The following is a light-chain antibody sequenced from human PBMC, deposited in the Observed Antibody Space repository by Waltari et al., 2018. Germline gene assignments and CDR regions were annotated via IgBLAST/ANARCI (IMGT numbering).Light chain of an antibody. J-gene: IGLJ3*02. CDR1: SRDVGRSYF. CDR3: CSYAGRSTWV. V-gene: IGLV2-23*02. CDR2: EVN. Sequence: QSALTQPASVSGSPGQSITISCPGTSRDVGRSYFVSWYQQHPGKAPQLIIYEVNKRPSGVSNRLSGSKSGNTASLTISGLQAEDESDYYCCSYAGRSTWVFGGGTKVTVL.